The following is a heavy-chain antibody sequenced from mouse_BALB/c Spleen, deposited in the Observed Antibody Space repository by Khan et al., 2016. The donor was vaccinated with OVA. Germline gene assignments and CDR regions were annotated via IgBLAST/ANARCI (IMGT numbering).Heavy chain of an antibody. CDR3: ARDYGSLYWYFDV. CDR2: IYYSGTV. D-gene: IGHD1-1*01. Sequence: VQLVESGPGLVKPSQTVSLTCTVTGISITSGNYRWSWIRQFPGNKLEWIGNIYYSGTVTYNPSLTSRTTITRDTSKNQFFLVMNSLTAEDTATYYCARDYGSLYWYFDVWGAGTTVTVSS. J-gene: IGHJ1*01. CDR1: GISITSGNYR. V-gene: IGHV3-5*02.